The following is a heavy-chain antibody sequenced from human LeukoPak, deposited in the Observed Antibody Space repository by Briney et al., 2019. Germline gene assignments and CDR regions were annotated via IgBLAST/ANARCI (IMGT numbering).Heavy chain of an antibody. V-gene: IGHV4-38-2*02. J-gene: IGHJ4*02. CDR1: GYSITSGCN. CDR2: IYHSGSA. CDR3: VRYCSSTTCYTRAVDY. Sequence: SETLSLTCTVSGYSITSGCNWAWIRQPPGKVLEWIGSIYHSGSAYYNPSLKSRVTISVDTSKNQFSLKLSSVTAADTAVYYCVRYCSSTTCYTRAVDYWGQGTLVTVSS. D-gene: IGHD2-2*02.